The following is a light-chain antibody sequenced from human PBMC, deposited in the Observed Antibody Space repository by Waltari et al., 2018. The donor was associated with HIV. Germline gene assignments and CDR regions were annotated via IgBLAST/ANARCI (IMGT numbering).Light chain of an antibody. CDR1: ESVSRTY. V-gene: IGKV3-20*01. CDR2: GGS. J-gene: IGKJ3*01. CDR3: QQYGGSPIFT. Sequence: EILLTQSPGTLSLSPGERAIISCRASESVSRTYLAWYQQKPGQAPRLLISGGSNRATGIPDRFRGSGSVTDFTLTISRLEPEDFAVYYCQQYGGSPIFTFGPGTKVEIK.